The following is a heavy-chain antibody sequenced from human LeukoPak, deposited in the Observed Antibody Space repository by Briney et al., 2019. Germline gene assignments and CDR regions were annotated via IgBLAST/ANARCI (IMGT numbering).Heavy chain of an antibody. CDR2: INPNTGGT. CDR3: ARVGGSWYLRLGS. V-gene: IGHV1-2*02. J-gene: IGHJ4*02. D-gene: IGHD6-13*01. CDR1: GYTFTGYF. Sequence: ASEKVSCKASGYTFTGYFMHWVRQAPGQGLEWMGWINPNTGGTNYAQKFQGRVTMTRDMSISTVYMELSSLRSDDTAMYYCARVGGSWYLRLGSWGQGTLVTVSS.